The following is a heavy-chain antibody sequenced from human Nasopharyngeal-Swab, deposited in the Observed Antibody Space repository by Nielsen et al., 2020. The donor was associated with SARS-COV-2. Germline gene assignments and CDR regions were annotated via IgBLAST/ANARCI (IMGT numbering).Heavy chain of an antibody. J-gene: IGHJ5*02. V-gene: IGHV4-61*02. CDR1: GGSISSGSYY. D-gene: IGHD2-15*01. CDR2: IYTSGST. CDR3: ARGNIVVVVAATRSWFDP. Sequence: SETLSLTCTVSGGSISSGSYYWSWIRQPAGKGLEWIGRIYTSGSTNYNPSLKSRVTISVDTSKNQFSLKLSSVTAADTAVYYCARGNIVVVVAATRSWFDPWGQGTLVTVSS.